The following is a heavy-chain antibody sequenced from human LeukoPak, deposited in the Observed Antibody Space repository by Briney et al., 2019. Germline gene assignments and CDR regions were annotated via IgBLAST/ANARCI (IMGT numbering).Heavy chain of an antibody. D-gene: IGHD3-3*01. J-gene: IGHJ6*03. Sequence: SETLSLTCTVSGGSIRSYYWSWVRQPPGKGLEWIGYVSYSGSTDYNPSLKSRVIISIDTSKNQFSLRLSSVTAADTAVYYCARHESITIFGVVTPLSAPMDVWGKGTTVTVSS. V-gene: IGHV4-59*08. CDR1: GGSIRSYY. CDR2: VSYSGST. CDR3: ARHESITIFGVVTPLSAPMDV.